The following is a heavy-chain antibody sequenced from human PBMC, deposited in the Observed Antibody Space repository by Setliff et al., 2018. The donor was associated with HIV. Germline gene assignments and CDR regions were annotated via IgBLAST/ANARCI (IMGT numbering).Heavy chain of an antibody. J-gene: IGHJ1*01. Sequence: PSETLSLTCAVSGYSISSGYYWGWIRQPPGKGLEWIGNIYYSGGTDYHPSLKSRITISVDTSKNHFSLKLGFVTAADTAVYYCARGESTTWDLAEYFQHWGHGTLVTVSS. D-gene: IGHD2-2*01. CDR1: GYSISSGYY. V-gene: IGHV4-38-2*01. CDR2: IYYSGGT. CDR3: ARGESTTWDLAEYFQH.